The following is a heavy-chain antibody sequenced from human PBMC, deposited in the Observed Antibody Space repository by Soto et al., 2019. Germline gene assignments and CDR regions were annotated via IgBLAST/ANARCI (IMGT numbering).Heavy chain of an antibody. CDR3: ATAGFRGTAIQRFEH. D-gene: IGHD1-1*01. V-gene: IGHV1-69*01. CDR2: IIPVFAST. J-gene: IGHJ4*02. CDR1: GGTFSTYG. Sequence: QVHLVQSGAEVKKPASSVKVSCQASGGTFSTYGITWVRQAPGHGLEWMGAIIPVFASTSSAQLFRGRLSITADEVSSTAYMELSGLTSEDTAIYYCATAGFRGTAIQRFEHRGQGTLVTVS.